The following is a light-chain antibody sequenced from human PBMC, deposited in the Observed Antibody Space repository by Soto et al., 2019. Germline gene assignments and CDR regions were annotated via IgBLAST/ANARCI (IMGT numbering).Light chain of an antibody. J-gene: IGLJ3*02. CDR1: TGAVTSGYY. Sequence: QAVVTQEPSLTVSPGGTVTLTCASSTGAVTSGYYPNWFQQKPGQAPRALIYSTTNQHSWTPARFSGSLRGGKAALTLSGVQPEDEADYYCLLYYGGAQRVFGGGTKLTVL. CDR3: LLYYGGAQRV. CDR2: STT. V-gene: IGLV7-43*01.